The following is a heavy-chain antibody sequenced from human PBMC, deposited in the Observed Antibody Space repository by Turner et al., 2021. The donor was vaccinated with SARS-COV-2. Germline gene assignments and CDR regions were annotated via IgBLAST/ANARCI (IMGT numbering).Heavy chain of an antibody. V-gene: IGHV3-21*01. Sequence: EVQLVESGGGLVKPGGSLRLSCAASGFTFSSYSMNWVRQAPGKGLEWVSSITGSSGYIYYADSVKGRFTISRDNAKTSLYLQMNSLRAEDTAVYYCARVFPTDSSVWYRYYYYGMDVWGQGTTVTVSS. J-gene: IGHJ6*02. CDR1: GFTFSSYS. CDR3: ARVFPTDSSVWYRYYYYGMDV. D-gene: IGHD6-19*01. CDR2: ITGSSGYI.